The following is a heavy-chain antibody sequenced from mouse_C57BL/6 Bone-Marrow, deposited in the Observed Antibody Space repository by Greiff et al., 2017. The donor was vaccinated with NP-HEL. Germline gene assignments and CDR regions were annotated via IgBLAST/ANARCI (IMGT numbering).Heavy chain of an antibody. D-gene: IGHD2-4*01. Sequence: EVKLVESGGGLVQPGGSMKLSCVASGFTFSNYWMNWVRQSPEKGLEWVAQIRLKSDNYATHYAESVKGRFTISRDDSKSSVYLQMNNLRAEDTGIYYCTGLITTRRYYYAMDYWGQGTSVTVSS. CDR1: GFTFSNYW. CDR3: TGLITTRRYYYAMDY. CDR2: IRLKSDNYAT. J-gene: IGHJ4*01. V-gene: IGHV6-3*01.